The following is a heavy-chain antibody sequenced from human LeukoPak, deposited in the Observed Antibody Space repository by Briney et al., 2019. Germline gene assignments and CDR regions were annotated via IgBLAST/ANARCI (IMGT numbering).Heavy chain of an antibody. CDR2: FLAGGLL. CDR3: GRRFCNSCPLDF. CDR1: GFILTTNN. J-gene: IGHJ4*02. V-gene: IGHV3-66*04. Sequence: GGSLRLSCVGSGFILTTNNMYWVRQAPGKGLECVSPFLAGGLLDYADSVRDRFTISRDTSKNTLYLQMNSLSAEDTAVYYCGRRFCNSCPLDFWGQGTLVTVSS. D-gene: IGHD2-21*01.